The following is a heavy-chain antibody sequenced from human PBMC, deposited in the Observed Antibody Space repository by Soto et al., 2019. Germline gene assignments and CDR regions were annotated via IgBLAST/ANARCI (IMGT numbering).Heavy chain of an antibody. Sequence: SETLSLTCTVSGGSIRSYYWSWVRQPAGKPLEWIGRIYTSGSTNYNPSLKSRVSMSVDTSKNQFSLEVTSVTAADTAVYYCAREGASGFGMDVWGQGTTVTGSS. J-gene: IGHJ6*02. CDR3: AREGASGFGMDV. CDR1: GGSIRSYY. V-gene: IGHV4-4*07. D-gene: IGHD1-26*01. CDR2: IYTSGST.